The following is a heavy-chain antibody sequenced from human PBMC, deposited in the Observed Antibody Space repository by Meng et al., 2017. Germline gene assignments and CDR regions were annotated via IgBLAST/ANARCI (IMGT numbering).Heavy chain of an antibody. D-gene: IGHD3-16*01. J-gene: IGHJ4*02. Sequence: GGSLRLSCAASGFTFSSYGMHWVRQAPGKGLEWVAVIWYDGSNKYYADSVKGRFTISRDNSKNTLYLQMNSLRAEDTAVYYCARDSYRWGALKYWGQGTLVTVSS. CDR2: IWYDGSNK. V-gene: IGHV3-33*08. CDR1: GFTFSSYG. CDR3: ARDSYRWGALKY.